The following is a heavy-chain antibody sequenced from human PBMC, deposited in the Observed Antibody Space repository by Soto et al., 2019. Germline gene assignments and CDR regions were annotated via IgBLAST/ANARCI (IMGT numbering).Heavy chain of an antibody. Sequence: GGSLRLSCAASRFTFSTYEMNWVRQAPGKGLEWVSYISTSGSTVYYADSVKGRFTISRDNTRNSLYLQMNSLRDEDTALYYCVRYCSTTLCNGVATRTFDYWGQGTVVNVSS. CDR2: ISTSGSTV. CDR1: RFTFSTYE. CDR3: VRYCSTTLCNGVATRTFDY. V-gene: IGHV3-48*03. D-gene: IGHD2-2*01. J-gene: IGHJ4*02.